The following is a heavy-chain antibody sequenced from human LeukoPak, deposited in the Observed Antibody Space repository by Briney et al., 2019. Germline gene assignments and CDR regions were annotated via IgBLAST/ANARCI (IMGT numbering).Heavy chain of an antibody. D-gene: IGHD6-19*01. CDR3: AKDLAVAGYRYFDY. CDR1: GFTFSSYA. V-gene: IGHV3-23*01. Sequence: QPGGSLRLSCAASGFTFSSYAMSWVRQAPGKGLEWVSAISGSGGSTYYADSVKGRFTISRDNSKNMLYLQMNSLRAEDTAVYYCAKDLAVAGYRYFDYWGQGTLVTVSS. J-gene: IGHJ4*02. CDR2: ISGSGGST.